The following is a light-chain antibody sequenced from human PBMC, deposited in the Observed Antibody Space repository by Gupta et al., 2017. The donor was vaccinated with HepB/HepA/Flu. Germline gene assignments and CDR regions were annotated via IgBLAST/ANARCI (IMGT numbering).Light chain of an antibody. V-gene: IGLV2-14*03. Sequence: QSALTQPASVSGSHGQSLTISCTGTSSDVGGYNYVSWYQQHPGKAPKLMIYDVSNRPSGVSNRFSGSKSGNTASLTISGLQAEDEADYYCSSYTSSSTPVVFGGGTKLTVL. CDR3: SSYTSSSTPVV. CDR2: DVS. CDR1: SSDVGGYNY. J-gene: IGLJ2*01.